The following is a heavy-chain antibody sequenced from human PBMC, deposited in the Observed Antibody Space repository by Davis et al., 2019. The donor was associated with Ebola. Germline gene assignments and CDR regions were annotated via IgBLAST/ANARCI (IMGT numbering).Heavy chain of an antibody. V-gene: IGHV1-3*01. J-gene: IGHJ4*02. Sequence: AASVKVSCKASGYIFTSYAMHWVRQAPGQRLEWVGWINAGNGDTKYSQKFQGRVTITRDTSASTAYMELSSLRSEDTAVYYCARDRSGGSGRGSDYWGQGTLVTVSS. CDR3: ARDRSGGSGRGSDY. CDR2: INAGNGDT. D-gene: IGHD3-10*01. CDR1: GYIFTSYA.